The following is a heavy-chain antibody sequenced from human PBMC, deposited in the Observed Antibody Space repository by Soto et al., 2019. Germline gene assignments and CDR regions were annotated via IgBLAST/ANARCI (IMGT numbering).Heavy chain of an antibody. Sequence: AETLSLSCTVSGGSISSSVQYWGWIRQPPGKGLEWIGTIHYGGSTYYNPSLKSRVTISVDTSKNQFSLNLGSVTAADSAVYFCAGQLGYYDYWGQGTLVTVS. J-gene: IGHJ4*02. D-gene: IGHD3-16*01. CDR1: GGSISSSVQY. CDR2: IHYGGST. V-gene: IGHV4-39*01. CDR3: AGQLGYYDY.